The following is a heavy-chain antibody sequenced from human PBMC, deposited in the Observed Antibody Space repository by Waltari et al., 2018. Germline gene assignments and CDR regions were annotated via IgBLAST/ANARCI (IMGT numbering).Heavy chain of an antibody. D-gene: IGHD5-18*01. J-gene: IGHJ4*02. Sequence: QVQLQESGPGLVKPSETLSLTCTVSGYSISSGYYWGWIRQPPGKGLEWIGSIYHSGSTYYNPSLKSRVTISVDTSKNQFSLKLSSVTAADTAVYYCARVGDTAMVDFDYLGQGTLVTVSS. CDR2: IYHSGST. V-gene: IGHV4-38-2*02. CDR3: ARVGDTAMVDFDY. CDR1: GYSISSGYY.